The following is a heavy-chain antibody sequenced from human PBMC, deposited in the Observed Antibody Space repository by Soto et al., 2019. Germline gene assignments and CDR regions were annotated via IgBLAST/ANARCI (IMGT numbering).Heavy chain of an antibody. CDR1: ADSVSSNSAA. D-gene: IGHD6-6*01. Sequence: SQTPSLTCAISADSVSSNSAAWNWIRQSPSRGLEWLGRTYYRSKWYNDYAVSVKSRITINPDTSKNQFSLQLNSVTPEDTAVYYCASGYSSSHLSHYYYGMDVWGQGTTVTVSS. J-gene: IGHJ6*02. CDR3: ASGYSSSHLSHYYYGMDV. V-gene: IGHV6-1*01. CDR2: TYYRSKWYN.